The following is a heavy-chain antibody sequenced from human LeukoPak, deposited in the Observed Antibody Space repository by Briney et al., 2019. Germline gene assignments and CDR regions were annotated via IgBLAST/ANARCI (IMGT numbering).Heavy chain of an antibody. CDR1: GDSISNNNW. D-gene: IGHD6-13*01. V-gene: IGHV4-4*02. Sequence: PSETLSLTCAVSGDSISNNNWWSWVRQPLGKGLEWIGEIFHSGDTNYKPSLKSRVTISVDTSKNQFSLRLSSVTAADTAVYYCARVTGYVMEDYFDYWGQGTLVTVSS. CDR2: IFHSGDT. J-gene: IGHJ4*02. CDR3: ARVTGYVMEDYFDY.